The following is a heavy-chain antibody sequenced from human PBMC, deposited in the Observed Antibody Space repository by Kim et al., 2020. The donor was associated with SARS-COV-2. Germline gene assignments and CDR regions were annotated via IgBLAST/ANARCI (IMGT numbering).Heavy chain of an antibody. Sequence: SETLSLTCTVSGDSIRSSYFWGWIRQPPGKGLEWIGSTYYTGRTFDNPSLNSRVAIFVDTSKNQFSLRLSSVTASDTAVCYCARDGAGRCTSTSCSSFDSWGQGILITGS. V-gene: IGHV4-38-2*02. J-gene: IGHJ4*02. CDR2: TYYTGRT. CDR1: GDSIRSSYF. CDR3: ARDGAGRCTSTSCSSFDS. D-gene: IGHD2-2*01.